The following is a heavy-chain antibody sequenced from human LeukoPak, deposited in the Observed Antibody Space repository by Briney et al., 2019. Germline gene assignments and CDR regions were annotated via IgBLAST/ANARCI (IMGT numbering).Heavy chain of an antibody. CDR2: ISGSGGTT. V-gene: IGHV3-23*01. Sequence: PGGSLRLPCAASGFTFSSYAMSWVRQAPGKGLEWVSAISGSGGTTYYADSVKGRFTISRDNSRNTLYLQMNSLRAEDTAVYYCAKDRGQSSGWFPWGQGTLVTVSS. D-gene: IGHD6-19*01. J-gene: IGHJ5*02. CDR3: AKDRGQSSGWFP. CDR1: GFTFSSYA.